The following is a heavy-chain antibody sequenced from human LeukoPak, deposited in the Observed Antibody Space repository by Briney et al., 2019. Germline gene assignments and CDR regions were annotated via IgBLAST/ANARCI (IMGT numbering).Heavy chain of an antibody. V-gene: IGHV3-20*04. CDR2: INWNGGST. D-gene: IGHD5-18*01. Sequence: GGSLRLSCAASGFTFSDHYMSWVRQAPGKGLEWVSGINWNGGSTGYADSVKGRFTISRDNARNSLYLQMNSLRVEDTALYYCARGTAMAPAYWGQGTLVTVSS. J-gene: IGHJ4*02. CDR1: GFTFSDHY. CDR3: ARGTAMAPAY.